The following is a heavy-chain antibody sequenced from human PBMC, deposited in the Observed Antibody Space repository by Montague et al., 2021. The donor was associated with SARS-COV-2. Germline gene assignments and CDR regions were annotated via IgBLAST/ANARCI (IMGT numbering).Heavy chain of an antibody. Sequence: ETLSLTCAIYGGSFSGYYWTWIRQSPGKGLEWIAEINHSGTTNHNFNPSLRSRVTISVDTSKSQFSLKLSSVTAADTGVYYCARWDPQTLTLIGLRGKSASDYWGQGTLVTVSS. J-gene: IGHJ4*02. CDR1: GGSFSGYY. CDR3: ARWDPQTLTLIGLRGKSASDY. D-gene: IGHD4-23*01. CDR2: INHSGTTNH. V-gene: IGHV4-34*01.